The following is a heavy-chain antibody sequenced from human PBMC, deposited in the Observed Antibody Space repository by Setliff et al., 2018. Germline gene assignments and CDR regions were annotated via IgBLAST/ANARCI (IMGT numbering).Heavy chain of an antibody. CDR1: GDSISSRPFY. CDR3: ARVTGFLYIDV. J-gene: IGHJ6*03. D-gene: IGHD3-3*01. V-gene: IGHV4-61*02. CDR2: IYTSWST. Sequence: SETLSLTCTVSGDSISSRPFYWGWFRQPAGKELEWIGPIYTSWSTNYNPSLKSRVTISLDTSKNQFSLNLSSVTAADTAVYYRARVTGFLYIDVWGKGTTVTVSS.